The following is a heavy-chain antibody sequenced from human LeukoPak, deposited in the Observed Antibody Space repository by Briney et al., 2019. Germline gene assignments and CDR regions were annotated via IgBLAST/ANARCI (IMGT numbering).Heavy chain of an antibody. Sequence: PGGSLRLSCAASGFIFGTYNMDWVRQVPGKGLEWVSYITSSSSTIYYADSVKGRFTISRDNDKNSLYLQMDSLRAEDTAVYYCARDSGRGGAIDYWGQGTLVAVSS. J-gene: IGHJ4*02. CDR1: GFIFGTYN. D-gene: IGHD3-16*02. CDR3: ARDSGRGGAIDY. V-gene: IGHV3-48*01. CDR2: ITSSSSTI.